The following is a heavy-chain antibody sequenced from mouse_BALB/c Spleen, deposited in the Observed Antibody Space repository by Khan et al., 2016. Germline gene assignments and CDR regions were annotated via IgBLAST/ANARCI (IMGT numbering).Heavy chain of an antibody. CDR1: GFNIKDTY. CDR3: ARWDWYVGV. CDR2: IEPANGNT. Sequence: VQLQQAGAELVKPGASVKLSCTASGFNIKDTYMHWVKQRPEQGLEWNGRIEPANGNTKYDPKFQGKATITADTPSNTAYLQLSSLTSEDTAVYYCARWDWYVGVWGAGTTVAVSS. V-gene: IGHV14-3*02. J-gene: IGHJ1*01.